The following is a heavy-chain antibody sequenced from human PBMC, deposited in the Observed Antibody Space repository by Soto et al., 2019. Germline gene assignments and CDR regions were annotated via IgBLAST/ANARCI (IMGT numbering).Heavy chain of an antibody. J-gene: IGHJ5*02. CDR3: ARGLAAGRLLAPASDP. CDR1: AGTCSSYA. Sequence: GASVKVSCKASAGTCSSYAISWVLQAPGQGLEWMGGIIPIFGTANYAQKFQGRVTITADESTSTAYMELSSLRSEDTAVYYCARGLAAGRLLAPASDPWGQGTLVTVSS. V-gene: IGHV1-69*13. CDR2: IIPIFGTA. D-gene: IGHD6-13*01.